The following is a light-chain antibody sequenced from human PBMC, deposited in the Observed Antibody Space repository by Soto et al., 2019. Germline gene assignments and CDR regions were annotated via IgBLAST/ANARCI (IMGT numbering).Light chain of an antibody. CDR2: AAS. Sequence: DIQMTQSPSSLSASVGDRVTITCRASQSITSYLNWYQQKPGKAPKLLIYAASSLQSGVPSSFSGSGSGTDFTLTISSLQPEVFAAYYCQQSYSTPRTFGQGTKVEIK. V-gene: IGKV1-39*01. CDR3: QQSYSTPRT. J-gene: IGKJ1*01. CDR1: QSITSY.